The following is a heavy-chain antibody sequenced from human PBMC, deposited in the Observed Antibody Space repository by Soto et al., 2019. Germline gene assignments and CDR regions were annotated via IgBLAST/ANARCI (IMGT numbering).Heavy chain of an antibody. D-gene: IGHD4-17*01. Sequence: GESLKISRQASGYNFATYWIGWVRQKPGKGLEYMGIIYPGNSDARYSPSFQGQVTFSADKSISTAYLHWSSLKASDTAMYYCARHGFYGDYASNYFDPWGQGTLVTVS. CDR2: IYPGNSDA. CDR3: ARHGFYGDYASNYFDP. CDR1: GYNFATYW. V-gene: IGHV5-51*01. J-gene: IGHJ5*02.